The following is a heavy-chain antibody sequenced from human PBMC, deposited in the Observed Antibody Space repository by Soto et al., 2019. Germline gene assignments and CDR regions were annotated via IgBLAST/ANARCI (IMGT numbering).Heavy chain of an antibody. J-gene: IGHJ6*02. D-gene: IGHD3-3*01. CDR1: VFTFSSYA. CDR2: ISGSGGST. CDR3: AKGDFWSGYRKYYGMDV. Sequence: WWSLRLSCSASVFTFSSYAMSWVRQAPGKGLEWVSAISGSGGSTYYADSVKGRFTISRDNSKNTLYLQMNSLRAEDTAVYYCAKGDFWSGYRKYYGMDVWGQGTTVTVSS. V-gene: IGHV3-23*01.